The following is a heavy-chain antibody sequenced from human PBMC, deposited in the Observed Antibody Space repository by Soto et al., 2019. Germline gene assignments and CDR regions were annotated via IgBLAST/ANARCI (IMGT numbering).Heavy chain of an antibody. D-gene: IGHD1-1*01. CDR2: TYYRSKWYN. V-gene: IGHV6-1*01. Sequence: TLSLTCAISGDSVSSNSAAWNWIRQSPSRGLEWLGRTYYRSKWYNDYAVSVKSRITINPDTSKNQFSLQLNSVTPEDTAVYYCARELEKANWTYYYYYGMDVWGQGTTVTVSS. CDR1: GDSVSSNSAA. J-gene: IGHJ6*02. CDR3: ARELEKANWTYYYYYGMDV.